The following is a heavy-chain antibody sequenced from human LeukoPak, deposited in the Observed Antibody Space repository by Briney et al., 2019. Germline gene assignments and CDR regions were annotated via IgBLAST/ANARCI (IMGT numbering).Heavy chain of an antibody. D-gene: IGHD6-19*01. J-gene: IGHJ4*02. CDR3: ARARYSSGLGY. Sequence: GGSLRLSCAASGFTLRNYAMSWVRQAPGKGLEWVSSIGAGDKYTYYGGSVKGRFTISRDNAKNTLYLQMNSLRAEDTAVYYCARARYSSGLGYWGQGTLVTVSS. CDR1: GFTLRNYA. V-gene: IGHV3-23*01. CDR2: IGAGDKYT.